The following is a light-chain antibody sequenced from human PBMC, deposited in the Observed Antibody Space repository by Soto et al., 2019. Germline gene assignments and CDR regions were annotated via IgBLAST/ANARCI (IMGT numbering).Light chain of an antibody. CDR3: QQYGSSPQT. CDR2: GAS. CDR1: QSVRSN. J-gene: IGKJ1*01. V-gene: IGKV3-15*01. Sequence: EIVMTQSPATLSVSPGERATVSCRASQSVRSNLAWYQQKPGQAPRLLIYGASTRATGIPARFSGSGSGTEFTLTISSLQSEDFAVYYCQQYGSSPQTFGQGTKVDI.